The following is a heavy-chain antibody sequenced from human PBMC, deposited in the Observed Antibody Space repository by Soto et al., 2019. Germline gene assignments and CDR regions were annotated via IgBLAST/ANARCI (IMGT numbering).Heavy chain of an antibody. CDR2: IYYSGST. Sequence: SETLSLTCTVSGGSISSYYWSWIRQPPGKGLEWIGYIYYSGSTNSHPSLKSRVTISVDTSKNQFSLKLSSVTAADTAVYYCASLAFQVDTAMGTLVDYWGQGTLVTVS. J-gene: IGHJ4*02. CDR3: ASLAFQVDTAMGTLVDY. CDR1: GGSISSYY. D-gene: IGHD5-18*01. V-gene: IGHV4-59*08.